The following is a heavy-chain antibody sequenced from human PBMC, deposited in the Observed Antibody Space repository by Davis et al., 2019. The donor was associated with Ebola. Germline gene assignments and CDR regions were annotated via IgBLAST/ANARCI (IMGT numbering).Heavy chain of an antibody. CDR1: GGTFSSYA. V-gene: IGHV1-2*04. CDR3: ARALYSSSWHYYYYGMDV. D-gene: IGHD6-13*01. J-gene: IGHJ6*02. Sequence: AASVKVSCKASGGTFSSYAISWVRQAPGQGLEWMGWINPNSGGTNYAQKFQGWVTMTRDTSISTAYMELSRLRSDDTAVYYCARALYSSSWHYYYYGMDVWGQGTTVTVSS. CDR2: INPNSGGT.